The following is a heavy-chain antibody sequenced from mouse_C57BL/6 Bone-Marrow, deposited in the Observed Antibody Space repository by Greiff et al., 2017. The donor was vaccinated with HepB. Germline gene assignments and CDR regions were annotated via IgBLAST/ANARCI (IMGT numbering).Heavy chain of an antibody. V-gene: IGHV1-81*01. CDR1: GYTFTSYG. J-gene: IGHJ4*01. D-gene: IGHD2-2*01. CDR3: ARRYGYDEGAGMDY. CDR2: IYPRSGNT. Sequence: VQLQQSGAELARPGASVKLSCKASGYTFTSYGISWVKQRTGQGLEWIGEIYPRSGNTYYNEKFKGKATLTADKSSSTAYMELRSLTSEDSAVYFCARRYGYDEGAGMDYWGQGTSVTVSS.